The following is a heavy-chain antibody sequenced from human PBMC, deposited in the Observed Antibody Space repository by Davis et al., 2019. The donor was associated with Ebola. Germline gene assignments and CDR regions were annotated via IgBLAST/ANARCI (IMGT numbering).Heavy chain of an antibody. CDR2: INTSAGSP. V-gene: IGHV1-46*01. D-gene: IGHD3-22*01. Sequence: ASVKVSCKASGYTFTTYHIHWVRQAPGQGLEWLGIINTSAGSPFSAQTFQGRVTLTRDTATSTVYMELGSLRSEDTAVYYCARDRYSDGSGYFFEQRHWGQGTLVTGSS. CDR3: ARDRYSDGSGYFFEQRH. J-gene: IGHJ4*02. CDR1: GYTFTTYH.